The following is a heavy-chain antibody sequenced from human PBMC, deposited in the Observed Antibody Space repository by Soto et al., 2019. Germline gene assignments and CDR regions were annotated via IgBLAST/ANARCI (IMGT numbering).Heavy chain of an antibody. Sequence: SETLSLTCTVSGGSISSGGYYWSWIHQHPGKGLEWIGYIYYSGSTYYNPSLKSRVTISVDTSKNQFSLKLSSVTAADTAVYYCAIPKLGYCSGGSCPFDPWGQGTLVTVSS. CDR3: AIPKLGYCSGGSCPFDP. J-gene: IGHJ5*02. CDR2: IYYSGST. CDR1: GGSISSGGYY. V-gene: IGHV4-31*03. D-gene: IGHD2-15*01.